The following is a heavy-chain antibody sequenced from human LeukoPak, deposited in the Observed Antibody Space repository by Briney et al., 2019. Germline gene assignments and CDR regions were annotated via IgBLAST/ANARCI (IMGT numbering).Heavy chain of an antibody. J-gene: IGHJ4*02. CDR3: ARLRDILTGYPDY. CDR2: IYYSGST. Sequence: SETLSLTCTVSGGAISSSSYYWGWIRQPPGKGLEWIGNIYYSGSTYYNPSLKSRVTISVDTSKNQFSLKLSSVTAADTAVYYCARLRDILTGYPDYWGQGTLVTVSS. CDR1: GGAISSSSYY. V-gene: IGHV4-39*01. D-gene: IGHD3-9*01.